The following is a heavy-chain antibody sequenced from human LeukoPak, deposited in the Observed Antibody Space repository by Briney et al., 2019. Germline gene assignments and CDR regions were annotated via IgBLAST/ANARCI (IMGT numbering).Heavy chain of an antibody. CDR1: GLTFNNYA. V-gene: IGHV3-23*01. J-gene: IGHJ4*02. Sequence: PGGSLRLSCAASGLTFNNYALTWIRQAPGKGLEWVSSISGKGGNTYYADSVKGRFTISRDDSKNTLFLQMNSLRAEDTAVYYCATGYSDSLRSPPDYWGQGTLVTVSS. D-gene: IGHD3-22*01. CDR2: ISGKGGNT. CDR3: ATGYSDSLRSPPDY.